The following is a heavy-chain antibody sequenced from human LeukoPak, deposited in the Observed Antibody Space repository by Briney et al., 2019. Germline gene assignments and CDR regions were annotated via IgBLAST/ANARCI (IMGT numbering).Heavy chain of an antibody. V-gene: IGHV3-30-3*01. CDR3: ARGQEYYDFWSGSTPPYYYYYMDV. Sequence: GGSLRLSCAASGFTFSRYAMHCVRQAPGKGLEWVAVISYDGSNKYYADSVKGRFTISRDNSKNMLYLQMTSLRAEDTAVYYCARGQEYYDFWSGSTPPYYYYYMDVWGKGTTVTVSS. CDR2: ISYDGSNK. CDR1: GFTFSRYA. J-gene: IGHJ6*03. D-gene: IGHD3-3*01.